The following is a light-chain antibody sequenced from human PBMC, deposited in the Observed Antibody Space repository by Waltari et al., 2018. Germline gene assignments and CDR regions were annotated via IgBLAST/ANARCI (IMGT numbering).Light chain of an antibody. J-gene: IGLJ2*01. V-gene: IGLV3-19*01. Sequence: SSELTQDPAVSVALGQTVRITCQGDSLRSYYASGYQQKPGQAPVLVIYGKNNRPSGIPDRFACSSSGNTAYLTIPEAQAEDEAAYYCNSRDSSGNPPVVFGGGTKLTVL. CDR3: NSRDSSGNPPVV. CDR1: SLRSYY. CDR2: GKN.